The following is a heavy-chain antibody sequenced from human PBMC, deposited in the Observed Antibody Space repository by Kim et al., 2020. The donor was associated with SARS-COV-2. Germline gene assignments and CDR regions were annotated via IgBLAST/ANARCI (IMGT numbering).Heavy chain of an antibody. CDR1: GFTFSAYG. J-gene: IGHJ4*02. CDR3: GRAVFTLTGIHYFDF. CDR2: IDTDGDT. Sequence: GGSLRLSCTASGFTFSAYGMSWVRQGEGKGLEWVSTIDTDGDTKYPDSVKGRFTVSRENVKNSLYLQMNSLRVGDTGVYYCGRAVFTLTGIHYFDFWGQGTLVTVSS. V-gene: IGHV3-13*01. D-gene: IGHD3-9*01.